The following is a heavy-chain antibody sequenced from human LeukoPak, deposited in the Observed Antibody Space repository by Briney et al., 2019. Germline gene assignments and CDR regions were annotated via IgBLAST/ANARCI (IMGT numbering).Heavy chain of an antibody. D-gene: IGHD1-26*01. V-gene: IGHV4-4*07. J-gene: IGHJ4*02. CDR2: IYTGGST. Sequence: SETLSLTCRVSVGSISTYYWSWIRQSAGKGLEWIGRIYTGGSTNYSPSLKSRVTMSVDTSKNQCALKLSSVSAADTAVYYCARVGSYYYVDYWGQGTLVTVSS. CDR1: VGSISTYY. CDR3: ARVGSYYYVDY.